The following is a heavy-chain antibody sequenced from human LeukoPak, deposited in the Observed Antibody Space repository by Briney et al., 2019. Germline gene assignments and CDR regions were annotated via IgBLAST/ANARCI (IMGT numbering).Heavy chain of an antibody. CDR3: TKSGAAAGSFDP. Sequence: GGSLRLSCAASGFTFDDYTMHWVRQAPGKGLEWVSLISWDGGSTYYADSVKGRFTISRDNSKNSLYLQMNSLRTEDTALYYCTKSGAAAGSFDPWGQGTLVTVSS. V-gene: IGHV3-43*01. J-gene: IGHJ5*02. D-gene: IGHD6-13*01. CDR2: ISWDGGST. CDR1: GFTFDDYT.